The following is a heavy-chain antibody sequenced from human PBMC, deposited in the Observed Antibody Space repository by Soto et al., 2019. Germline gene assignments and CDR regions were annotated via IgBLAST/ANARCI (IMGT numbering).Heavy chain of an antibody. J-gene: IGHJ6*03. CDR3: ARGWNGERFLEWLYPYYYYYMDV. CDR2: MNPNSGNT. D-gene: IGHD3-3*01. CDR1: GYTFTSYD. V-gene: IGHV1-8*01. Sequence: QVQLVQSGAEVKKPGASVKVSCKASGYTFTSYDINWVRQATGQGLEWMGWMNPNSGNTGYAQKFQGRVTMTRNTSISTAYMELSSLRSEDTAVYYCARGWNGERFLEWLYPYYYYYMDVWGKGTTVTVSS.